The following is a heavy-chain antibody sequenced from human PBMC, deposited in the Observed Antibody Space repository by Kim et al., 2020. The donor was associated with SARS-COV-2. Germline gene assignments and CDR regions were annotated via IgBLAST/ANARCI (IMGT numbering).Heavy chain of an antibody. D-gene: IGHD1-7*01. V-gene: IGHV3-7*01. J-gene: IGHJ4*02. CDR3: TRDREL. CDR2: KHEGSEK. Sequence: KHEGSEKYDEDPVKGRLTISRADDKNSVYLQMNSMRAEDTAVYYCTRDRELWGQGTLVTVSS.